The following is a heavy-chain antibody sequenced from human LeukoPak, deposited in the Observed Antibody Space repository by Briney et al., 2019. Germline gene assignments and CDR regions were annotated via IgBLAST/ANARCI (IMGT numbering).Heavy chain of an antibody. J-gene: IGHJ6*03. CDR2: IFYSGTP. D-gene: IGHD4-17*01. Sequence: SETLSHTCNVSGDPISSDFWSWIRQSPAKGLEWIGFIFYSGTPTYNPSLQSRVTISVDTSKNQFSLKLTFVTAADTAVYYCARTGSRDHGTSYMDVWGKGTTVTVSS. V-gene: IGHV4-59*08. CDR1: GDPISSDF. CDR3: ARTGSRDHGTSYMDV.